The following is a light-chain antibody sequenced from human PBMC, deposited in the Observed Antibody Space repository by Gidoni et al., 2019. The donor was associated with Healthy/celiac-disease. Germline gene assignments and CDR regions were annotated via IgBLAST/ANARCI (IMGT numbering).Light chain of an antibody. Sequence: IQMIQPPSTLSASVGDRVTSTCRASQSISSYLNWYQQKPGKAPKLLIYAASSLQSGVPSRFSGSGSGTDFTLAISSLQPEDFATYYCQQSYSTLWTFGQGTKVEIK. CDR2: AAS. CDR3: QQSYSTLWT. J-gene: IGKJ1*01. CDR1: QSISSY. V-gene: IGKV1-39*01.